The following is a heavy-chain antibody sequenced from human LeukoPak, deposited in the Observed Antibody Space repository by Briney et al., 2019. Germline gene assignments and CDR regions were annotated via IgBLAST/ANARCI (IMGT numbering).Heavy chain of an antibody. V-gene: IGHV3-21*01. J-gene: IGHJ4*02. CDR2: ISSSSSYI. D-gene: IGHD2-2*01. CDR3: TRVACSSTSCYYPFDY. CDR1: GFTFSSYS. Sequence: GGSLRLSCAASGFTFSSYSMNWVRQAPGKGLEWVSSISSSSSYIYYADSVKGRFTISRDNAKNSLYLQMNSLRAEDTAVYYCTRVACSSTSCYYPFDYWGQGTLVTVSS.